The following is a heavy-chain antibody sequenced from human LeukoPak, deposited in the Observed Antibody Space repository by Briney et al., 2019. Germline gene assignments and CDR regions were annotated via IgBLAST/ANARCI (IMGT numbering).Heavy chain of an antibody. CDR3: ASPAYGDYYFDY. CDR1: GYTFTSYY. V-gene: IGHV1-46*01. J-gene: IGHJ4*02. CDR2: INPSGGST. Sequence: APVKVSCKASGYTFTSYYMHWVRQAPGQGLEWMGIINPSGGSTSYAQKFQGRVTMTRDTSTSTVYMELSSLRSEDTAVYYCASPAYGDYYFDYWGQGTLVTVSS. D-gene: IGHD4-17*01.